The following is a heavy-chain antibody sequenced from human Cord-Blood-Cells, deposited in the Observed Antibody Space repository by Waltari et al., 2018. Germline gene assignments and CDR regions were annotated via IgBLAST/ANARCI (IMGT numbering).Heavy chain of an antibody. J-gene: IGHJ4*02. V-gene: IGHV3-48*03. CDR3: ASSVGWRQSGAGISQFDY. CDR1: GFTSRRYE. Sequence: EVQLVESGGGLVQPGGSLRLSCAASGFTSRRYEINWVLHAHGKGLEWFSYISSGGITIYYAGSVKGRFTISRDNAKNSLYLQMNSLRAEDTAVYYCASSVGWRQSGAGISQFDYWGQGTLVTVSS. CDR2: ISSGGITI. D-gene: IGHD6-19*01.